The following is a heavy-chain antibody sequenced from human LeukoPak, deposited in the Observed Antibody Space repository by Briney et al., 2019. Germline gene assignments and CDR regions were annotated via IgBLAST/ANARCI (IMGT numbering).Heavy chain of an antibody. D-gene: IGHD6-13*01. J-gene: IGHJ3*02. CDR2: INHSGST. CDR1: GGSFSGYY. V-gene: IGHV4-34*01. Sequence: SETLSLTCAVYGGSFSGYYWSWIRQPPGKGLEWIGEINHSGSTNYNPSLKSRVTISVDTSKNQFSLKLSSVTAADTAVYYCARAYSSSWCDAFDIWGQGTMVTVSS. CDR3: ARAYSSSWCDAFDI.